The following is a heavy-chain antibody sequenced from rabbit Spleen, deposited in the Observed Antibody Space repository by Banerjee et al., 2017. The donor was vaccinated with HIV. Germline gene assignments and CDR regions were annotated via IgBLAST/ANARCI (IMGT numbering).Heavy chain of an antibody. V-gene: IGHV1S40*01. J-gene: IGHJ4*01. D-gene: IGHD2-1*01. CDR2: IDAGSSGNT. Sequence: QSLEESGGDLVKPEASLTLTCTASGFSFSNNYYMCWVRQAPGKGLEWIACIDAGSSGNTYYASWAKGRFTISKTSSTTVTLQMTSLTAADTAAYFCARGSATMTMVITGFYLSLWGPGTLSPS. CDR1: GFSFSNNYY. CDR3: ARGSATMTMVITGFYLSL.